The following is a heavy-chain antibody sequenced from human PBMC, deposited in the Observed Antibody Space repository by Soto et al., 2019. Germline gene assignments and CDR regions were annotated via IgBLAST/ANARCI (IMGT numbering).Heavy chain of an antibody. CDR3: ARGMATIGS. Sequence: QVQLVQSGAELKQPGASGKVSCRSSGYTFPSYGISGVRQAPGQGLEWMGWISAYNGNTNYAQKLQGRVTMTTDTSTSTDYMELRSLRSDETDVSYCARGMATIGSWGQGTLVTVSS. J-gene: IGHJ5*02. CDR2: ISAYNGNT. V-gene: IGHV1-18*04. D-gene: IGHD5-12*01. CDR1: GYTFPSYG.